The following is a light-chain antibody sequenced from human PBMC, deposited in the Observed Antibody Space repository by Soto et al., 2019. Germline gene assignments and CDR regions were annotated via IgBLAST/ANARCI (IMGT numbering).Light chain of an antibody. CDR2: GAS. CDR1: QSVSSN. CDR3: QQYNNCLLFT. V-gene: IGKV3-15*01. Sequence: EIVMTQSPATLSVSPGERATLSCRASQSVSSNLAWYQKKPGQAPRLLIYGASTRATGIPARFSGSGSGTEFTRTISSLQSEDFAVYYCQQYNNCLLFTFGPGTKVDFK. J-gene: IGKJ3*01.